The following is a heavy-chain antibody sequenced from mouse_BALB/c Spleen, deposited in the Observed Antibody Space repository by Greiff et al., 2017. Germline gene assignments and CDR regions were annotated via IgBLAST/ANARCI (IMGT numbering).Heavy chain of an antibody. J-gene: IGHJ2*01. CDR3: ARARGNYFFDY. V-gene: IGHV5-6-5*01. Sequence: EVKLMESGGGLVKPGGSLKLSCAASGFTFSSYGMSWVRQTPEKRLEWVASISSGGSTYYPDSVKGRFTISRDNARNILYLQMSSLRSEDTAMYYCARARGNYFFDYWGQGTTLTVSS. D-gene: IGHD2-1*01. CDR1: GFTFSSYG. CDR2: ISSGGST.